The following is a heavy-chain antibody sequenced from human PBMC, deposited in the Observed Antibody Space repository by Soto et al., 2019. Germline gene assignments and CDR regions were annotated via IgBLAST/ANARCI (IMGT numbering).Heavy chain of an antibody. Sequence: GESLKISCKGSGYSFTSYWISWVRQMPGKGLEWMGRIDPSDSYTNYSPSFQGHVTISADKSISTAYLQWSSLKASDTAMYYCARHLQHFDWLLGHYYYYGMDAWGQGTTVTVSS. CDR1: GYSFTSYW. CDR3: ARHLQHFDWLLGHYYYYGMDA. D-gene: IGHD3-9*01. V-gene: IGHV5-10-1*01. CDR2: IDPSDSYT. J-gene: IGHJ6*02.